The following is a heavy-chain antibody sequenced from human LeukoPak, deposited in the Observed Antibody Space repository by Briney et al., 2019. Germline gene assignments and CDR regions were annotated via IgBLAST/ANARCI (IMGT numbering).Heavy chain of an antibody. Sequence: SETLSLTCSVSGDAITGSSYYWGWLRQPPGKGLEWIGSMYYSGSTYSNPSLKSRVTMSADTSKNQFSLKLSSVSAADTAVYYCVRQYYDNTGYYYFDYWGQGTLVTVSS. D-gene: IGHD3-22*01. V-gene: IGHV4-39*01. CDR2: MYYSGST. J-gene: IGHJ4*02. CDR3: VRQYYDNTGYYYFDY. CDR1: GDAITGSSYY.